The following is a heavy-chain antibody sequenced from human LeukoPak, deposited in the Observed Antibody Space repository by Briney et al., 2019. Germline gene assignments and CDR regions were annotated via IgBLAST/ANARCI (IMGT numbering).Heavy chain of an antibody. V-gene: IGHV4-59*08. J-gene: IGHJ4*02. CDR3: ARHYGRNYDNSGYFDY. Sequence: SETLSLTCTVSGGSISSYYWSWIRQPPGKGLEWIGYIYYTGSTNYNPSLKSRVTISLDTSKNQFSLKLSSETAADTAVYYCARHYGRNYDNSGYFDYWGQGTLVTVSS. CDR2: IYYTGST. CDR1: GGSISSYY. D-gene: IGHD3-22*01.